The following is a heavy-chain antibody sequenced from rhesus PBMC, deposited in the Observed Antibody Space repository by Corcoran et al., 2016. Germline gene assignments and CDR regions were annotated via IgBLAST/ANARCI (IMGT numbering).Heavy chain of an antibody. J-gene: IGHJ4*01. V-gene: IGHV4-127*01. CDR2: IVGSSCST. Sequence: QVQLQESGPGLVKPSETLSLTCAVSGYSISSGYGWSWIRLPPGKGLEWIGYIVGSSCSTNYNSCPDGGVTISKETSKNQCVRKLISVTAADTSVYYCASGSGWSLDYWGQGVLVTVSS. CDR1: GYSISSGYG. CDR3: ASGSGWSLDY. D-gene: IGHD6S26*01.